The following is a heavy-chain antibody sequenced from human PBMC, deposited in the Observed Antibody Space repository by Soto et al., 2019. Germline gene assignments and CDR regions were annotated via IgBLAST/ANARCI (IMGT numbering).Heavy chain of an antibody. J-gene: IGHJ6*03. V-gene: IGHV4-59*08. CDR2: IYYSGST. CDR3: ARHGGDYFPEYYYYYMDV. Sequence: SETLSLTCTVSGGSISSYYWSWIRQPPGKGLEWIGYIYYSGSTNYNPSLKSRVTISVDTSKNQFSLKLSSVTAADTAVYYCARHGGDYFPEYYYYYMDVWGKGTTVTVSS. CDR1: GGSISSYY. D-gene: IGHD4-17*01.